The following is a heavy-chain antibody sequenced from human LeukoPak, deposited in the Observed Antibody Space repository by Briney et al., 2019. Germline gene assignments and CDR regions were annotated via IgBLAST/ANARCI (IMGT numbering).Heavy chain of an antibody. V-gene: IGHV4-34*01. CDR2: INHSGST. CDR3: ARPTRGAAAGRAYYYYYYMDV. Sequence: SETLSLTCAVYGGSFSGYYWSWIRQPPGKGLEWIGEINHSGSTNYNPSLKSRVTISVDTSKNQFSLKLSSVTAADTAVYYCARPTRGAAAGRAYYYYYYMDVWGKGTTVTISS. D-gene: IGHD6-13*01. CDR1: GGSFSGYY. J-gene: IGHJ6*03.